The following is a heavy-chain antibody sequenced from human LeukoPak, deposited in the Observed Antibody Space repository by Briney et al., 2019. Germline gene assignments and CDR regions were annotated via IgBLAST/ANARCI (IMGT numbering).Heavy chain of an antibody. D-gene: IGHD1-26*01. CDR2: INSDGSST. CDR1: GFTFDDYG. V-gene: IGHV3-74*01. Sequence: QAGGSLRLSCAASGFTFDDYGMSWVRQAPGKGLVWVSRINSDGSSTSYADSVKGRFTISRDNAKNTLYLQMNSLRAEDTAVYYCARGAGGSFDYWGQGTLVTVSS. CDR3: ARGAGGSFDY. J-gene: IGHJ4*02.